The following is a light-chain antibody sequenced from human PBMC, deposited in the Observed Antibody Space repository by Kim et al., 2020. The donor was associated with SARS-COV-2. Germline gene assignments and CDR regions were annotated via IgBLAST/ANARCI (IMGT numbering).Light chain of an antibody. CDR1: QSIGSN. J-gene: IGKJ1*01. V-gene: IGKV3-15*01. CDR2: GAT. CDR3: YQYDIWPPRT. Sequence: EVVMTQSPATLSVSPGERVTVSCRASQSIGSNLAWYQQKPGQAPRLLIYGATTRATGIPAKFSGSGSGTEFTLTISSLQSEDFAVYYCYQYDIWPPRTFGQGTKVEIK.